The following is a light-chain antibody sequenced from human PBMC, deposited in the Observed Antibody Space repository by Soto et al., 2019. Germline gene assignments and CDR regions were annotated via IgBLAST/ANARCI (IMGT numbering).Light chain of an antibody. CDR1: QSINRW. CDR2: KAS. Sequence: DIQMTQSPSTLSAFVGDRVTITCRASQSINRWLAWYQHKPGKAPKLLIYKASTLQSGVPSRFSGSGSGTECTLTITSLQPDDFAAYYCQRYNSNPYTFGQGTELEIK. CDR3: QRYNSNPYT. V-gene: IGKV1-5*03. J-gene: IGKJ2*01.